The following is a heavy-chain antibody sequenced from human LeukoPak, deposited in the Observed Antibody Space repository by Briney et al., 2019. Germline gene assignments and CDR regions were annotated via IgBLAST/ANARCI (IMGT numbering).Heavy chain of an antibody. D-gene: IGHD3-10*01. V-gene: IGHV1-18*01. J-gene: IGHJ3*02. Sequence: GASVKVSCKASGYTFTSYGISWVRQAPGQGLEWMGWISTYNGNTDYAQKLQGRVTMTTDTSTGTAYMELRSLRSDDTAVYYCAREGGGLWFGEFKDAFDIWGQGTMVTVSS. CDR2: ISTYNGNT. CDR3: AREGGGLWFGEFKDAFDI. CDR1: GYTFTSYG.